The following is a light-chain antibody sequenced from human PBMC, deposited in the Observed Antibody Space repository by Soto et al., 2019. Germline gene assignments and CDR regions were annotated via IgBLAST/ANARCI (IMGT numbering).Light chain of an antibody. Sequence: QSALTQPASVSGSPGQSITISCTGTSSDIGGHNHVSWYQQHPGKTPKLMIYDVTKRPSGVSNRFSGSKSGNTASLTISGLQAEDEADYYCSSYTSTSIWVFGGGTQLPS. J-gene: IGLJ3*02. CDR1: SSDIGGHNH. CDR3: SSYTSTSIWV. CDR2: DVT. V-gene: IGLV2-14*03.